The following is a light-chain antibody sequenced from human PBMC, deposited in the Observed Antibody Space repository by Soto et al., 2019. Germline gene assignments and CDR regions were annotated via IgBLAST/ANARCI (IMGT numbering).Light chain of an antibody. Sequence: QPASVSGSPGQSITISCTGTSSDFGSYNLVSWYQQHSGKAPKLMIYEVSNRPSGVSNRFSGSKSDNTASLTISGLQAEDEADYYCSSYTSSTTLVEFGGGTKLTVL. J-gene: IGLJ2*01. CDR1: SSDFGSYNL. V-gene: IGLV2-14*02. CDR3: SSYTSSTTLVE. CDR2: EVS.